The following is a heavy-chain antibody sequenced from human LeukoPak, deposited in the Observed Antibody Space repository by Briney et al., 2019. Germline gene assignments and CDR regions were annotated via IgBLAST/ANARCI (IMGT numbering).Heavy chain of an antibody. CDR3: ARARKIYGDYYYGMDV. CDR1: GFTFDDYA. D-gene: IGHD4-17*01. V-gene: IGHV3-30-3*01. J-gene: IGHJ6*02. Sequence: GGSLRLSCAASGFTFDDYAMHWVRQAPGKGLEWVAVISYDGSNKYYADSVKGRFTISRDNSKNTLYLQMNSLRAEDTAVYYCARARKIYGDYYYGMDVWGQGTTVTVSS. CDR2: ISYDGSNK.